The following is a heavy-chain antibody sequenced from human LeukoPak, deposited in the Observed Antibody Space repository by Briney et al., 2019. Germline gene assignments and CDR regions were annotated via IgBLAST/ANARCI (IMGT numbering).Heavy chain of an antibody. Sequence: SVKVSCKASGGTFSSYAISWVRQAPGQGLEWMGRIIPILGIANYAQKSQGRVTITADKSTSTAYMELSSLRSEDTAVYYCARDLMDTAMAYYYGMDVWAKGPRSPSP. V-gene: IGHV1-69*04. CDR3: ARDLMDTAMAYYYGMDV. J-gene: IGHJ6*02. CDR2: IIPILGIA. D-gene: IGHD5-18*01. CDR1: GGTFSSYA.